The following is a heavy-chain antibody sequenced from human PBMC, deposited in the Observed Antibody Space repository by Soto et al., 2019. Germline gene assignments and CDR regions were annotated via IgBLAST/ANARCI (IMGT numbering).Heavy chain of an antibody. J-gene: IGHJ5*02. Sequence: PSETLSLTCTVSGGSISSSSHYWGWIRQPPGKGLEWIGSIYYSGSTYYNPSLKSRVTISVDTSKNQFSLKLSSVTAADTAVYYCARHRSGVNWFDPWGQGTLVTVSS. CDR1: GGSISSSSHY. D-gene: IGHD3-10*01. CDR3: ARHRSGVNWFDP. V-gene: IGHV4-39*01. CDR2: IYYSGST.